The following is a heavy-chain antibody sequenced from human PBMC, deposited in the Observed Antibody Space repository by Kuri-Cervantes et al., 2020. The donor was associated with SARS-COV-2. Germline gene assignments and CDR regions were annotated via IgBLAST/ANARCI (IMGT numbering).Heavy chain of an antibody. CDR1: RFSFSSYA. CDR2: INADGDSA. Sequence: GGSLRLSCAASRFSFSSYAMSRVRQAPGKGLEWVSGINADGDSAYYADSVKGRFTISRDNSRNTLYLQMHSLRAEDTALYYCATQGYSDFWSGYYTSRAHVDSWGQGTLVTVSS. J-gene: IGHJ4*02. CDR3: ATQGYSDFWSGYYTSRAHVDS. V-gene: IGHV3-23*01. D-gene: IGHD3-3*01.